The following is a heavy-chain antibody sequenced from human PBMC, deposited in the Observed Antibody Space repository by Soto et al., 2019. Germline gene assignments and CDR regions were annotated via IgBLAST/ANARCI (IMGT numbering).Heavy chain of an antibody. J-gene: IGHJ6*02. CDR2: INPKFGDT. V-gene: IGHV1-2*02. CDR1: GYTFTAYY. Sequence: QVQLVQSGAEVKEPGDSVRVSCEASGYTFTAYYIHWVRQVPGQGLEWMGWINPKFGDTTYAQDFQGRVTMTRDMSTSTVYMELSRLTSDDTAIYYCARNMDYYYGPGSGNGHGVWGQGTTVTVFS. CDR3: ARNMDYYYGPGSGNGHGV. D-gene: IGHD3-10*01.